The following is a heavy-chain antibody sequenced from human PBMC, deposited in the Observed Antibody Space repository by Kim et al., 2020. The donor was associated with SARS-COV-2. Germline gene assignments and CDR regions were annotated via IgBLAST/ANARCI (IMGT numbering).Heavy chain of an antibody. CDR3: AHSRELPSSQYCSGGSCYEPFDY. D-gene: IGHD2-15*01. V-gene: IGHV2-5*02. J-gene: IGHJ4*02. CDR2: IYWDDDK. Sequence: SGPTLVNPTQTLTLTCTFSGFSLSTSGVGVGWIRQPPGKALEWLALIYWDDDKRYSPSLKSRLTITKDTSKNQVVLTMTNMDPVDTATYYCAHSRELPSSQYCSGGSCYEPFDYWGQGTLVTVSS. CDR1: GFSLSTSGVG.